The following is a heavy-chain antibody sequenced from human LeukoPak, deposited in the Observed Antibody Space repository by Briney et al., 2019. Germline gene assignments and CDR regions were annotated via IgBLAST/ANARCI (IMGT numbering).Heavy chain of an antibody. CDR1: GGTFNSYA. Sequence: SVKVSCKASGGTFNSYAISWVRQAPGQGLEGMGGIIPIFGTANYAQKFQGRVTITTDESTSTAYMELSSLRSEDTAVYYCARGDGYKSIDYWGQGTLVTVSS. D-gene: IGHD5-24*01. CDR3: ARGDGYKSIDY. V-gene: IGHV1-69*05. CDR2: IIPIFGTA. J-gene: IGHJ4*02.